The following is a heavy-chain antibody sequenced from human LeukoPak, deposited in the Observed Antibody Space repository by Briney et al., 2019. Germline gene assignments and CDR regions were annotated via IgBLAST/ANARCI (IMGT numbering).Heavy chain of an antibody. Sequence: SQTLSLTCTVSGGSISSGGYSWGWIRQHPGKGLEWIGYIYYSGSTYYNPSLKSRVTISVDTSKNQFSLKLSSVTAADTAVYYCARAGIAVANWFDPWGQGTLVTVSS. V-gene: IGHV4-31*03. CDR3: ARAGIAVANWFDP. D-gene: IGHD6-19*01. CDR1: GGSISSGGYS. J-gene: IGHJ5*02. CDR2: IYYSGST.